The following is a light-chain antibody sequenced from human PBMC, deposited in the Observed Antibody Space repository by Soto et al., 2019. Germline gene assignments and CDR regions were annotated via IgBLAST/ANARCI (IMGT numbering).Light chain of an antibody. J-gene: IGLJ2*01. V-gene: IGLV1-47*01. Sequence: QSVLTQPPSASGTPGQRVTISCSGSSSNIGSNYVYWYQQLPGTAPKLLIYTNNQRPSGVPDRFSGSKSGTSASLAISGLRSEDEADYYWAAWDDTLSGPYVVFGGGTTLTVL. CDR1: SSNIGSNY. CDR2: TNN. CDR3: AAWDDTLSGPYVV.